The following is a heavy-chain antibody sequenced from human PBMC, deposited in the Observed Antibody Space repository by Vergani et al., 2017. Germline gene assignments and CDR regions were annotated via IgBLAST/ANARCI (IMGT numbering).Heavy chain of an antibody. Sequence: QVQLQESCPGLVKSSETLSLTCSVSFDSIRNLYCNLIRQPPGKGLEWVGSIHYSQHTTYNPSLNTRVTISVDTSKHQFSLTLTSVTAAYTAVSYCASDTHSGQRADRWGQGILVTVTS. CDR2: IHYSQHT. D-gene: IGHD6-19*01. V-gene: IGHV4-59*11. CDR3: ASDTHSGQRADR. J-gene: IGHJ5*02. CDR1: FDSIRNLY.